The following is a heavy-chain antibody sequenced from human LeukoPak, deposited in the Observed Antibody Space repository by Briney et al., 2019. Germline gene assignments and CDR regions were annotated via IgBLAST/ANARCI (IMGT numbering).Heavy chain of an antibody. CDR1: SGSITSYY. D-gene: IGHD2-15*01. CDR2: IYYSGST. J-gene: IGHJ6*03. Sequence: SETLSLTCSVSSGSITSYYWSWLRQPPGKGLEWIGYIYYSGSTNYNPSVKSRVTISVDTSKNQFSLKLSSVTAADTAVYYCARSVEGYCSGGSCYSYYYYMDVWGKGTTVTVSS. V-gene: IGHV4-59*01. CDR3: ARSVEGYCSGGSCYSYYYYMDV.